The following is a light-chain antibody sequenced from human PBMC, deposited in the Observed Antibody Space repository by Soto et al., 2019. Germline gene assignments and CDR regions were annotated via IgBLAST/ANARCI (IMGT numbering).Light chain of an antibody. CDR3: QQYGSSPPT. Sequence: EIVLTQSPGTLSLSPGERATLSCRASRSVSNNYVAWYKRTPGQAPRLLIYGASSRATDIPRRFSGSGSGTDFTLTITRLEPEDFAVYYCQQYGSSPPTFGQGTKVESK. CDR2: GAS. CDR1: RSVSNNY. V-gene: IGKV3-20*01. J-gene: IGKJ1*01.